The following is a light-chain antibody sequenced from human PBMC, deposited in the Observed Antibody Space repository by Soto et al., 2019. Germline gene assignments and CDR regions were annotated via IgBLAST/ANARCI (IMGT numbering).Light chain of an antibody. Sequence: DIQMTQSPSSLSASVGDRVTITCRASQNIDNFLNWYQWRPGKAPKFLIFAASSLQGGVSSRFSGSGSGTDFTLTISRLEPEDFAVYYCHQYGGAGTFGQGTKVEIK. J-gene: IGKJ1*01. CDR3: HQYGGAGT. CDR2: AAS. CDR1: QNIDNF. V-gene: IGKV1-39*01.